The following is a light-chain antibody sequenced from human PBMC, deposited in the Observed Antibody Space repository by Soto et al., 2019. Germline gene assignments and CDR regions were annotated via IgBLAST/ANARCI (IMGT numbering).Light chain of an antibody. CDR3: QQYNQWPLFT. CDR1: QSVSSN. V-gene: IGKV3-15*01. J-gene: IGKJ3*01. Sequence: EIVMTQSPVTLSVSPGERATLSCRASQSVSSNVAWYQQRPGQAPRLLIYGTSTRATGIPTRFSGSGSGTEFTLTISSLQSEDFAVYYCQQYNQWPLFTFGPGTKVDI. CDR2: GTS.